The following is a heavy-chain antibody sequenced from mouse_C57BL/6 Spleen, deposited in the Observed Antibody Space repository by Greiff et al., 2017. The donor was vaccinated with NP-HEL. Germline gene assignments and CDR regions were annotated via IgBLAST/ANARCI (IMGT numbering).Heavy chain of an antibody. V-gene: IGHV1-7*01. CDR3: ARSIYDGYYVSHAMDY. D-gene: IGHD2-3*01. CDR2: INPSSGYT. J-gene: IGHJ4*01. CDR1: GYTFTSYW. Sequence: QVQLKESGAELAKPGASVKLSCKASGYTFTSYWMHWVKQRPGQGLEWIGYINPSSGYTKYNQKFKDKATLTADKSSSTAYMQLSSLTYEDSAVYYCARSIYDGYYVSHAMDYWGQGTSVTVSS.